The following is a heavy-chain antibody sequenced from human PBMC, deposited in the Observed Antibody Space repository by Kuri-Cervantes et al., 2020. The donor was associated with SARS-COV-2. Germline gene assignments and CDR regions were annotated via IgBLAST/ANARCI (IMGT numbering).Heavy chain of an antibody. D-gene: IGHD3-9*01. J-gene: IGHJ3*02. CDR3: ARAPFEGDAFDI. Sequence: SETLSLTCAVSGDSLNSHYWSWIRQPPGKGLEWIGYIYYSGSTYYNPSLKSRVTISVDTSKNQFSLKLSSVTAADTAVYYCARAPFEGDAFDIWGQGTMVTVSS. CDR1: GDSLNSHY. V-gene: IGHV4-30-4*08. CDR2: IYYSGST.